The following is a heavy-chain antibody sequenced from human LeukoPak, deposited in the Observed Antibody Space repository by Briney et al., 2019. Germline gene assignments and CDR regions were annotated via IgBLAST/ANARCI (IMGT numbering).Heavy chain of an antibody. Sequence: SGPTLVKPTQTLTLTCTFSGFSLSTNGMCVSWIRQPPGKALEWVARIDWDDDKYFRTSLETRLTISKDTSKNQVVLTMTNMDPADTATYYCARGWGYFYDSSGYYTFDYWGQGTLVTVSS. CDR3: ARGWGYFYDSSGYYTFDY. CDR1: GFSLSTNGMC. CDR2: IDWDDDK. J-gene: IGHJ4*02. V-gene: IGHV2-70*11. D-gene: IGHD3-22*01.